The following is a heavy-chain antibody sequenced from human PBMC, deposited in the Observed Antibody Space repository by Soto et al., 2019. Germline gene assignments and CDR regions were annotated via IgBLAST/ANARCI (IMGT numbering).Heavy chain of an antibody. Sequence: PSETLSLTCTGSGGSISSYYWSWIRQPPGKGLEWIGYIYYSGSTNYNPSLKSRVTISVDTSKNQFSLKLSSVTAADTAVYYCARGKLAPYYDYYMDVWGKGTTVNVSS. CDR1: GGSISSYY. D-gene: IGHD6-6*01. CDR3: ARGKLAPYYDYYMDV. J-gene: IGHJ6*03. CDR2: IYYSGST. V-gene: IGHV4-59*08.